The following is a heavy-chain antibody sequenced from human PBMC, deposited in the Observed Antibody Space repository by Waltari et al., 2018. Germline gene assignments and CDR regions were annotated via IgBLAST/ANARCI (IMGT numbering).Heavy chain of an antibody. Sequence: QLQLQESGPGLVKPSETLSLTCIVSGDSIDRRGYYWGWIRQPQGKGLEWIGSISYSGSTFYDPSLKSRVTISVDTSKNHFSLKLSSVTAADTAVYYCARPNSSTLGGGFDYWGQGTLVTVSS. CDR3: ARPNSSTLGGGFDY. D-gene: IGHD3-16*01. CDR2: ISYSGST. J-gene: IGHJ4*02. V-gene: IGHV4-39*02. CDR1: GDSIDRRGYY.